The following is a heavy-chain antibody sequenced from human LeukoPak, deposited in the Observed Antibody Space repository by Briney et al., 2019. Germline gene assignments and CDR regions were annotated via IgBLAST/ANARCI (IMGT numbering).Heavy chain of an antibody. V-gene: IGHV4-59*01. CDR2: ISYSGST. CDR3: AREGTAGTNLNWFDP. D-gene: IGHD1-1*01. Sequence: SEILSLTCTVSGGSISSYYWSWIRQPPGKGLEWIGYISYSGSTNFNPSLKSRGTISVDTSKNQFSLKLSSVTAADTAVYYCAREGTAGTNLNWFDPWGQGTLVTVSS. J-gene: IGHJ5*02. CDR1: GGSISSYY.